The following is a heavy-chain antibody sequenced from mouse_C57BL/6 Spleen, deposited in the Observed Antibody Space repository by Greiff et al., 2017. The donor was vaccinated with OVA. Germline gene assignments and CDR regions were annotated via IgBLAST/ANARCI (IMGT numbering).Heavy chain of an antibody. V-gene: IGHV1-82*01. CDR2: IYPGDGDT. D-gene: IGHD2-2*01. CDR3: ARWLGGYAMDY. J-gene: IGHJ4*01. Sequence: VQLQESGPELVKPGASVKISCKASGYAFSSSWMNWVKQRPGKGLEWIGRIYPGDGDTNYNGKFKGKATLTADKSSSTAYMQLSSLTSEDSAVYFCARWLGGYAMDYWGQGTSVTVSS. CDR1: GYAFSSSW.